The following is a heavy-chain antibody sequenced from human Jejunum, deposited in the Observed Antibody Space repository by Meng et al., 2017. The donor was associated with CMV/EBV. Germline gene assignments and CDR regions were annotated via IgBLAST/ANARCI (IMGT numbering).Heavy chain of an antibody. J-gene: IGHJ4*02. CDR1: GESFSGYY. Sequence: QGQLQQWGSGLLKPSETRSLTCTVYGESFSGYYWTWIRQPPGKGLEWIGEINHSGSTNYNPSLKSRVTILVDTSKRQFSLRLSFVTAADTAVYYCARVGGAQHGDFDFWGQGTLVTVSS. D-gene: IGHD4-17*01. CDR2: INHSGST. V-gene: IGHV4-34*01. CDR3: ARVGGAQHGDFDF.